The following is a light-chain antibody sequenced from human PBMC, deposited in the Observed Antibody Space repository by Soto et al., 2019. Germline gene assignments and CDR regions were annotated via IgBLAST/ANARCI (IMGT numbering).Light chain of an antibody. Sequence: IVLTQSPDTLSLSPGERATLSCRASQDVASTYLAWYQQEPGQAPRLLIYGASGRAAGVAERFSGSGSGTQFTLTISRLEPEDFAVYYCQYYDTSRTFAQGTKVDIK. CDR3: QYYDTSRT. CDR1: QDVASTY. J-gene: IGKJ1*01. CDR2: GAS. V-gene: IGKV3-20*01.